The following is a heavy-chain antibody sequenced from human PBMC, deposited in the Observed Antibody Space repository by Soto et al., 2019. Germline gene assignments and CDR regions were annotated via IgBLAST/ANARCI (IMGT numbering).Heavy chain of an antibody. Sequence: QVQLVQSGAEVKKPGASVKVSCKASGYTFTSYDINWVREATGQGLEWMGWMNPNSGNTGYAEKFQGRVTMTRNTSISTAYMELSSLRSEDTAVYYCARERTGTTSMDVWGQGTKVTVSS. J-gene: IGHJ6*02. CDR1: GYTFTSYD. V-gene: IGHV1-8*01. CDR2: MNPNSGNT. CDR3: ARERTGTTSMDV. D-gene: IGHD1-1*01.